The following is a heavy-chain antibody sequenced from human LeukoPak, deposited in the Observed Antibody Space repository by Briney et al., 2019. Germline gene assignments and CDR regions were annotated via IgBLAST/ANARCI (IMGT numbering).Heavy chain of an antibody. J-gene: IGHJ4*02. CDR3: ARGRYSYGSYYFDY. Sequence: GGSLRLSCAASGFTFSSYEMNWVRQAPGKGLEWVSYISSSGSTIYYADSVKGRFTISRDNAKNSLYLQMNSLRAEDTAVYYCARGRYSYGSYYFDYWGQGTLVTVSS. CDR1: GFTFSSYE. V-gene: IGHV3-48*03. CDR2: ISSSGSTI. D-gene: IGHD5-18*01.